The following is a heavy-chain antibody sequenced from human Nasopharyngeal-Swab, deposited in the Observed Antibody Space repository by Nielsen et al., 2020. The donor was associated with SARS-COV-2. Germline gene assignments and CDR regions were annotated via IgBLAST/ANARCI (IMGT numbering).Heavy chain of an antibody. CDR2: ISGSDYST. V-gene: IGHV3-23*01. CDR1: GFTFNTYA. J-gene: IGHJ4*02. D-gene: IGHD3-9*01. CDR3: AKDFYFG. Sequence: GESLKISCAASGFTFNTYAISWVRQAPGKGLEWVSVISGSDYSTKYADSVKGRFTISRDNSKNTVNLQMNSLRAEDTAIYYCAKDFYFGWGQGTLVTVSS.